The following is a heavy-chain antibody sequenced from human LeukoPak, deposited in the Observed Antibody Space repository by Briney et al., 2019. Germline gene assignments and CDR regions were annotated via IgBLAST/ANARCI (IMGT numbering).Heavy chain of an antibody. CDR2: IIPIFGTA. J-gene: IGHJ3*02. V-gene: IGHV1-69*13. Sequence: SVKVSCKASGGTFSSYAISWARQAPGQGLEWMGGIIPIFGTANYAQKFQGRVTITADESTSTAYMELSSLGSEDTAVYYCASPTRNYDFWSGYFAFDIWGQGTMVTVSS. CDR1: GGTFSSYA. CDR3: ASPTRNYDFWSGYFAFDI. D-gene: IGHD3-3*01.